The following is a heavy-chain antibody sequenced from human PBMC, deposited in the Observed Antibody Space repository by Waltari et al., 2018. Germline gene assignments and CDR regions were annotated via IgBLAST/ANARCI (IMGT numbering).Heavy chain of an antibody. CDR3: ARDMVQGENGMDV. Sequence: QVQLQESGQGLVKSSETLTLTCAISGDSIRRDFYWGGSRQPPGKGLEWIGSMIDSGRTYYNPSLKSRVTMIIDTSKNQFSLRLSSVTAADTAVYYCARDMVQGENGMDVWGQGTTVIVSS. D-gene: IGHD3-10*01. CDR2: MIDSGRT. CDR1: GDSIRRDFY. V-gene: IGHV4-38-2*02. J-gene: IGHJ6*02.